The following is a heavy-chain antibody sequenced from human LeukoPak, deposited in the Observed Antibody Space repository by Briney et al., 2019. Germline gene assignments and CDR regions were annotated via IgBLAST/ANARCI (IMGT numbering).Heavy chain of an antibody. V-gene: IGHV3-21*01. D-gene: IGHD3-10*01. CDR2: ISSSGVYR. CDR1: GVTFNDYG. J-gene: IGHJ5*02. Sequence: GGSLRLSCAASGVTFNDYGMNWVRQGPGKGLEWVSSISSSGVYRYYADSLKARFTISSDKEKNSLYLQMNSLRAEDTAIYFCARAFRIYYGSGSYGSRFDPWGQGTLVTVSS. CDR3: ARAFRIYYGSGSYGSRFDP.